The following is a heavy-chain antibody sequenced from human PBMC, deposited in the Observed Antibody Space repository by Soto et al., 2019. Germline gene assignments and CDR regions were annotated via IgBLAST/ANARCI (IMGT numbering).Heavy chain of an antibody. Sequence: PGGSLRLSCAASGFTFSSYGMHWVRQAPGKGLEWVAVISYDGSNKYYADSVKGRFTISRDNSKYTLYLQMNSLRAEDTAVYYCAKDRRVGGTYYYYGMDVWGQGTTVTVSS. J-gene: IGHJ6*02. D-gene: IGHD3-10*01. CDR3: AKDRRVGGTYYYYGMDV. CDR1: GFTFSSYG. CDR2: ISYDGSNK. V-gene: IGHV3-30*18.